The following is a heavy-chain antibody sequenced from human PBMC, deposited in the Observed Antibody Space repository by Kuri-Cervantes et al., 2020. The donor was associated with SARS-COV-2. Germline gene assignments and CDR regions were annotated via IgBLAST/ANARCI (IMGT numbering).Heavy chain of an antibody. CDR2: IWYDGSNK. CDR1: GFTFSSYG. D-gene: IGHD6-19*01. CDR3: AREWGYSSDLHSVRSDAFDI. Sequence: GESLKISCAASGFTFSSYGMHWVRQAPGKGLEWVAVIWYDGSNKYYADSVKGRFTISRDNSKNTLYLQMNSLRAEDTAVYYCAREWGYSSDLHSVRSDAFDIWGQGTMVTVSS. V-gene: IGHV3-33*01. J-gene: IGHJ3*02.